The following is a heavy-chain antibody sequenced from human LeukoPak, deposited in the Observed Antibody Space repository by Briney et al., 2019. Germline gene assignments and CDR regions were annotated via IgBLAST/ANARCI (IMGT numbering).Heavy chain of an antibody. CDR3: ARAALESITIFGVVKGPGMDV. CDR2: SSAYNGNT. CDR1: GYTFTSYG. Sequence: VASVKGSCKASGYTFTSYGISWVRQAPGQGLEWMGWSSAYNGNTNYAQKLQGRVTMTTDTSTSTAYMELRSLRSDDTAVYYCARAALESITIFGVVKGPGMDVWGQGTTVTVSS. J-gene: IGHJ6*02. V-gene: IGHV1-18*01. D-gene: IGHD3-3*01.